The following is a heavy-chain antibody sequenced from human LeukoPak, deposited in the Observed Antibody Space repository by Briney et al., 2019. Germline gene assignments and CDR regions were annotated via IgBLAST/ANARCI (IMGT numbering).Heavy chain of an antibody. V-gene: IGHV1-2*02. J-gene: IGHJ3*02. D-gene: IGHD3-22*01. Sequence: ASVKVSCKASRYTFTDYHMHWVRQAPGQGLEWMGRINPDSGDTHYAQKFQGRVTMTRDTSISTVYMEVTRLRSDDTAVYYCARALNGLYYYDSSGYYYGAFDIWGQGTMVTVSS. CDR2: INPDSGDT. CDR1: RYTFTDYH. CDR3: ARALNGLYYYDSSGYYYGAFDI.